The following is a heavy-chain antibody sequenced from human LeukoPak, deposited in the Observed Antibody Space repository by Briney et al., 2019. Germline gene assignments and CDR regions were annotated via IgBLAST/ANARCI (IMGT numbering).Heavy chain of an antibody. CDR1: GFTVSSNY. V-gene: IGHV3-53*01. Sequence: GGSLRLSCAASGFTVSSNYMSWVRQAPGKGLEWVSVIYSGGSTYYEDSVKGRFTISRDNSKNTLYLQMDSLRAEDTAVYYCARDFPAFDWGQGTLVTVSS. J-gene: IGHJ4*02. D-gene: IGHD2/OR15-2a*01. CDR2: IYSGGST. CDR3: ARDFPAFD.